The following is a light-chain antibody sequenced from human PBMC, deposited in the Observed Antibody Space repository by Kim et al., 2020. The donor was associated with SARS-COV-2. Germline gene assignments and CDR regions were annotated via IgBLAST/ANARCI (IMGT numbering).Light chain of an antibody. J-gene: IGKJ2*03. CDR2: DAS. Sequence: SASVGDRVTITCQASQDISNYLNWYQQKQGKAPKLLIYDASNLKTGVPSRFSASVSETDFTFTINILQPEGIATYYCQQYDNRPYSFGQGTKLDI. CDR3: QQYDNRPYS. CDR1: QDISNY. V-gene: IGKV1-33*01.